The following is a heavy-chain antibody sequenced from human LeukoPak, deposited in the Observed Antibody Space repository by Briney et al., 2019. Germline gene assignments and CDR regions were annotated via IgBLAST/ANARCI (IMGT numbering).Heavy chain of an antibody. CDR2: ISGSGGST. D-gene: IGHD3-10*01. CDR3: AKVHVSVVRGVFDY. J-gene: IGHJ4*02. V-gene: IGHV3-23*01. CDR1: GFTLFSYA. Sequence: GGSLRLSCAASGFTLFSYAMSWVRQAPGKGVEWVSAISGSGGSTYYADSVKGRFTISRDNSKNTLYLQMNSLRAEDTAVYYCAKVHVSVVRGVFDYWGQGTLVTVSS.